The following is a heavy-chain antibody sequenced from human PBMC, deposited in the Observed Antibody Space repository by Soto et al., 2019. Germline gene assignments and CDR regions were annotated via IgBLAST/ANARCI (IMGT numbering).Heavy chain of an antibody. J-gene: IGHJ4*02. D-gene: IGHD3-10*01. V-gene: IGHV4-34*01. CDR3: ARGITMVRGVFDY. CDR2: INHSGST. CDR1: GGSFSGYY. Sequence: HVQLQQWGAGLLKPSETLSLTCAVYGGSFSGYYWSWIRQPPGKGLEWIGEINHSGSTNYNPSLKSRVTISVDTSKNQFSLKLSSVTAADTAVYYCARGITMVRGVFDYWGQGTLVTVSS.